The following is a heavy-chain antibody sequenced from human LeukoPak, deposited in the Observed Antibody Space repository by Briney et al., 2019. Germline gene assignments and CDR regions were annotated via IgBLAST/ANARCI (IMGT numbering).Heavy chain of an antibody. CDR1: GGSISGGSYY. V-gene: IGHV4-61*02. CDR3: ARVVYDSTSGGFDY. J-gene: IGHJ4*02. CDR2: IYTSGST. Sequence: PSETLSLTCTVSGGSISGGSYYWSWIRQPAGKGLEWIGRIYTSGSTNYNPSLKSRVTISVDTSKNQFSLKLSSVTAADTAVYYCARVVYDSTSGGFDYWGQGTLVTVSS. D-gene: IGHD3-22*01.